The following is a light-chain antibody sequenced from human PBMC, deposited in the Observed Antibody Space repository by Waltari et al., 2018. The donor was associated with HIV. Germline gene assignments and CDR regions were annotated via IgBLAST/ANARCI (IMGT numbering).Light chain of an antibody. CDR1: SLRKDY. CDR3: NSRDSSGNHLV. CDR2: GKN. Sequence: SSELTHDPAASVALGQAVRVTCHGDSLRKDYGTWYQQKPGQATVLVPYGKNNQTAGIPDRFSGSTAGSTTSLTIAGAQAEDEADYYCNSRDSSGNHLVFGGGTKLTVL. V-gene: IGLV3-19*01. J-gene: IGLJ3*02.